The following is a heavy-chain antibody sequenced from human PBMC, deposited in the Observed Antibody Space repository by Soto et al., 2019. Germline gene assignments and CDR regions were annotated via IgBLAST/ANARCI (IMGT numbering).Heavy chain of an antibody. CDR2: VNHRGGS. CDR3: ARRPWGNPDYFDS. CDR1: GGSFSDYY. D-gene: IGHD3-16*01. J-gene: IGHJ4*02. Sequence: PSETLSLTCAVYGGSFSDYYWSGIRQSPGKGLEWIGGVNHRGGSNNNRSLRSRLTISLDTSRNQFFLRLSAVTAADTAVYYCARRPWGNPDYFDSWGQGSLVTVSS. V-gene: IGHV4-34*01.